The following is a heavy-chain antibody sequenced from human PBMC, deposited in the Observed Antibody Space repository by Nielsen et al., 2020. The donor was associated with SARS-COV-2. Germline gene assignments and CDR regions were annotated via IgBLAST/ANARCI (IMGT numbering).Heavy chain of an antibody. CDR3: ARVPVWYQRQFFDY. CDR1: GGSISSGGYY. Sequence: LRLSCTVSGGSISSGGYYWSWIRQHPGKGLEWIGYIYYSGSTYYNPSLKSRVTISVDTSKNQFSLKLSSVTAADTAVYYCARVPVWYQRQFFDYWGQGTLVTVSS. J-gene: IGHJ4*02. D-gene: IGHD6-13*01. CDR2: IYYSGST. V-gene: IGHV4-31*03.